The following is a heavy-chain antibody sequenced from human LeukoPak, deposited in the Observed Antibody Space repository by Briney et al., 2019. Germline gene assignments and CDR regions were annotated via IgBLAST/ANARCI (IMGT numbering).Heavy chain of an antibody. V-gene: IGHV4-39*01. CDR1: GGSISSGSYY. D-gene: IGHD5-12*01. J-gene: IGHJ4*02. Sequence: SETLSLTCTVSGGSISSGSYYWGWIRQPPGKGLEWIGSIYYSGGTYYNPSLKSRVTISVDTSKNQFSLKLSSVTAADTAVYYCARLNIVATILGDWGQGTLVTVSS. CDR3: ARLNIVATILGD. CDR2: IYYSGGT.